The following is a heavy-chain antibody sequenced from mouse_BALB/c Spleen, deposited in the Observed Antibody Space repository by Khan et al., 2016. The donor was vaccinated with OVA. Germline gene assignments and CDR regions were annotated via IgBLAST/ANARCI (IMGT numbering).Heavy chain of an antibody. D-gene: IGHD2-4*01. CDR1: GYSITSEFA. Sequence: VQLQQSGPGLVKPSQSLSLTCTVTGYSITSEFAWNWIRQFPGNKLEWMGYINYSGNTRFNPSLKSRTSITRDTSKNQFFLQLNSVTTEDTATYYCARKDYYDYDPFPDWGPGTLVTVSA. CDR2: INYSGNT. CDR3: ARKDYYDYDPFPD. J-gene: IGHJ3*01. V-gene: IGHV3-2*02.